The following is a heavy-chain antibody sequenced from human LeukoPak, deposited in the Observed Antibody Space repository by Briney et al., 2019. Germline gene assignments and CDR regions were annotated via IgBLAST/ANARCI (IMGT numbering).Heavy chain of an antibody. D-gene: IGHD3-10*01. J-gene: IGHJ3*02. CDR3: ARMVRGVIPDAFDI. CDR1: GGSISSYY. CDR2: IYYSGST. Sequence: SATLSLTCTVSGGSISSYYWSWIRQPPGKGLEWIGYIYYSGSTNYNPSLKSRVTISVDTSKNQFSLKLSSVTAADAAVYYCARMVRGVIPDAFDIWGQGTMVTVSS. V-gene: IGHV4-59*01.